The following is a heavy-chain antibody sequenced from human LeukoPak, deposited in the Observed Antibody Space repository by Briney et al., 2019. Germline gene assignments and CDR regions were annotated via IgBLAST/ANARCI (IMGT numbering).Heavy chain of an antibody. CDR3: AKDSAKKYDDY. Sequence: GGSLRLSCAASGFIFSNYNMNWVRQAPGKGLEWVSFISSSGSYIYFADSVNGRFTISRDNAKNSLFLQMNSLRAEDTAVYYCAKDSAKKYDDYWGQGTLVTVSS. J-gene: IGHJ4*02. V-gene: IGHV3-21*04. CDR2: ISSSGSYI. CDR1: GFIFSNYN. D-gene: IGHD2/OR15-2a*01.